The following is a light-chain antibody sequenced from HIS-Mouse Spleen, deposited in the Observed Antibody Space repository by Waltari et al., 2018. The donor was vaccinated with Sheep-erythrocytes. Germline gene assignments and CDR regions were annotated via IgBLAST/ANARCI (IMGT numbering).Light chain of an antibody. CDR1: QGISSA. Sequence: AIQLTQSPSSLSASVGDRVTITCRASQGISSALAWYQQKPGKAPKLLIYDASSLESRVPSRFSGSGSGTDFTLTISSLQPEDFATYYCQQFNSYPLPFGGGTKVEIK. CDR3: QQFNSYPLP. CDR2: DAS. V-gene: IGKV1-13*02. J-gene: IGKJ4*02.